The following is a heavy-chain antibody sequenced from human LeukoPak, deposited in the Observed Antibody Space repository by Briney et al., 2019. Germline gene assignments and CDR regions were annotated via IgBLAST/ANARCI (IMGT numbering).Heavy chain of an antibody. Sequence: GGSLRLSCAASGFTFSSYSMNWVRQAPGKGLEWVSSISSSSSYIYYADSVKGRFTISRDNAKNSLYLQMNSLRAEDTAVYYCASEVGARDAFDIWGQGTMVAVSS. CDR1: GFTFSSYS. D-gene: IGHD1-26*01. CDR2: ISSSSSYI. CDR3: ASEVGARDAFDI. J-gene: IGHJ3*02. V-gene: IGHV3-21*01.